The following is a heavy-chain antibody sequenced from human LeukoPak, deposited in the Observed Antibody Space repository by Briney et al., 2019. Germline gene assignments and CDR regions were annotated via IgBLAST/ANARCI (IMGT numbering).Heavy chain of an antibody. J-gene: IGHJ4*02. V-gene: IGHV4-4*02. D-gene: IGHD6-19*01. Sequence: PSGTLSLTCDVSGXSIMTTNWWSWVRQPPNKGLEWIGEVHLNGATYYNPSLKSRVTISVDTSKNQFSLKLSSVTAADTAVYYCARQGQWLATYYFDYWGQGTLVTVSS. CDR2: VHLNGAT. CDR1: GXSIMTTNW. CDR3: ARQGQWLATYYFDY.